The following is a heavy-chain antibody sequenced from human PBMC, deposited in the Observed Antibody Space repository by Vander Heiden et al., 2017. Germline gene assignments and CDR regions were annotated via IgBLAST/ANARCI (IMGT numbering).Heavy chain of an antibody. Sequence: QVQLQESGPGLVKPSETLSLTCSVSVDSMSSYHWSWIRQPPGKGLEWIAYIYYSGNTNDNPSLKSRVTISLDTSKNQFSMKMTSVTAADTAVYYVAASGEFPSFDYWGQGAMVTVYS. D-gene: IGHD3-10*01. CDR2: IYYSGNT. J-gene: IGHJ4*02. V-gene: IGHV4-59*01. CDR3: AASGEFPSFDY. CDR1: VDSMSSYH.